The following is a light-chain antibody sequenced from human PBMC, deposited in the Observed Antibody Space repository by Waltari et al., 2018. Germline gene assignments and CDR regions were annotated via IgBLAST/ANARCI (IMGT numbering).Light chain of an antibody. V-gene: IGKV3-20*01. Sequence: EIVLTQPPGTLSFSLGERATVSCRASQSVSRSVAWYQQQPGQAPRLLIYGASTRATGIPDRCSGSGSGTDFRLTISRLEPDDFAVYYCQHYLRLPVSFGQGTTVEI. CDR3: QHYLRLPVS. J-gene: IGKJ1*01. CDR2: GAS. CDR1: QSVSRS.